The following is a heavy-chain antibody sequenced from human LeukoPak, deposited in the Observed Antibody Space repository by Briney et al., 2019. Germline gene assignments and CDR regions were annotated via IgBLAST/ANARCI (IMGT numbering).Heavy chain of an antibody. D-gene: IGHD3-3*01. V-gene: IGHV4-59*12. Sequence: PSETLSLTCTVSGGSISSYYWSWIRQPPGKGLEWIGYIYYSGSTNYNPSLKSRVTISVDTSKNQFSLKLSSVTAADTAVYYCARGPYYDFWSGYSHDFDYWGQGTLVTVSS. CDR3: ARGPYYDFWSGYSHDFDY. CDR1: GGSISSYY. J-gene: IGHJ4*02. CDR2: IYYSGST.